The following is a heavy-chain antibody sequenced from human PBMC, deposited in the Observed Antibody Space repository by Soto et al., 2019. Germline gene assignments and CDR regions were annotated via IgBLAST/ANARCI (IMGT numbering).Heavy chain of an antibody. V-gene: IGHV1-8*01. CDR2: MNPNSGNT. CDR3: ARGYCSGGSCYSKGWFDP. Sequence: QVQLVQSGAEVKKPGASVKVSCKASGCTFTSYDINWVRQATGQGLEWMGWMNPNSGNTGYAQKFQGRVTMTRNTSISTAYMELSSLRSEDTAVYYCARGYCSGGSCYSKGWFDPWGQGTLVTVSS. D-gene: IGHD2-15*01. J-gene: IGHJ5*02. CDR1: GCTFTSYD.